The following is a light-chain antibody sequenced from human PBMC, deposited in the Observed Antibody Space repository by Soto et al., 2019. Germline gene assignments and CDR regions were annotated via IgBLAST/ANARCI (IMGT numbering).Light chain of an antibody. V-gene: IGKV1-5*03. CDR3: QQYSPYSSMYT. CDR1: QSISNW. J-gene: IGKJ2*01. Sequence: DIQMTQSPSTLSASVGDRVTITCRASQSISNWLAWYQQKPGKAPQLLIYKASSLESGVPSRFSGSGSGTEFTLTIRSLPPADFETYYCQQYSPYSSMYTFGQGTKLEIK. CDR2: KAS.